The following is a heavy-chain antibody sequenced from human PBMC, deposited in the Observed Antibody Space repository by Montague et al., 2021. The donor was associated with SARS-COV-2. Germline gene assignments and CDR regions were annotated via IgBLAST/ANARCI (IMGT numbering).Heavy chain of an antibody. CDR2: VYYTGST. Sequence: SETLSPTCTVSGGSISSSSYYWGWIRQPPGKGLEWIGSVYYTGSTYYKPCLKSRVTISVDTSKNQFSLKLSSVTAADTAVYYCARDTRIAMLVVVTRYGLDVWGQGTTVTVSS. CDR1: GGSISSSSYY. D-gene: IGHD3-22*01. J-gene: IGHJ6*02. V-gene: IGHV4-39*07. CDR3: ARDTRIAMLVVVTRYGLDV.